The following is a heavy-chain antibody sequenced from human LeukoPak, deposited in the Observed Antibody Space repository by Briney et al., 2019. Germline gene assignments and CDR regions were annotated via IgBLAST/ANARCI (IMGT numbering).Heavy chain of an antibody. V-gene: IGHV4-39*07. CDR3: ARDPTGYCSSTSCALTAWFDP. CDR1: GGSISSNSYY. J-gene: IGHJ5*02. CDR2: IYYSGST. D-gene: IGHD2-2*01. Sequence: PSETLSLTCTVSGGSISSNSYYWGWIRQPPGKGLEWIGSIYYSGSTYYNPSLKSRVTISVDTSKNQFSLKLSSVTAADTAVYYCARDPTGYCSSTSCALTAWFDPWGQGTLVTVSS.